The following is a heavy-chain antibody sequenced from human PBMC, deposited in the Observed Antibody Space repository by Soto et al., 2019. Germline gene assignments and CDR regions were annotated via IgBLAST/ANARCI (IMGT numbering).Heavy chain of an antibody. D-gene: IGHD2-2*01. CDR2: IIPIFGTA. CDR3: ATDCISTSCPRPTFDY. CDR1: GGTFSSYA. V-gene: IGHV1-69*12. Sequence: QVQLVQSGAEVKKPGSSVKVSCKASGGTFSSYAISWVRQAPGQGLEWMGGIIPIFGTANYAQKFQGRVTINADESTSTANMELSRLRSEDPAVYYCATDCISTSCPRPTFDYWGQGTLVTVSS. J-gene: IGHJ4*02.